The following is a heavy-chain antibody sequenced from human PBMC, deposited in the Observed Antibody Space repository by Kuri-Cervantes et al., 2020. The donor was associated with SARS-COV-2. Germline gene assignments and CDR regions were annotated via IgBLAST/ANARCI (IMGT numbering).Heavy chain of an antibody. J-gene: IGHJ2*01. CDR1: GASISDYY. CDR3: ARGLVWYFDL. V-gene: IGHV4-59*01. CDR2: IFYTGIT. Sequence: SETLSLTCTVSGASISDYYWSWIRQPPGKGLEWIGYIFYTGITNYNPSLKSRVAISLNTSASQFSLKVTSVTAADTAVYYCARGLVWYFDLWGRGTLVTVSS.